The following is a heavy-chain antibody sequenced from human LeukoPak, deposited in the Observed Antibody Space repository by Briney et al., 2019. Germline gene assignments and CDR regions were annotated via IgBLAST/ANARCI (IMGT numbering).Heavy chain of an antibody. Sequence: PSETLSLTCTVSGGSISSSSYYWGWIRQPPGKGLEWIGSIYYSGSTYYNPSLKSRVTISVDTSKNQFSLKLSSVTAADTAVYYCASPRHYCSSTSCYLEEVDYWGQGTLVTVSS. CDR3: ASPRHYCSSTSCYLEEVDY. V-gene: IGHV4-39*01. CDR2: IYYSGST. D-gene: IGHD2-2*01. CDR1: GGSISSSSYY. J-gene: IGHJ4*02.